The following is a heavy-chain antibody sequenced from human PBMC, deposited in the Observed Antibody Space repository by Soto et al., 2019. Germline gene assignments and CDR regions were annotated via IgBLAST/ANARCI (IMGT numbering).Heavy chain of an antibody. J-gene: IGHJ6*04. CDR2: IYWDDQK. Sequence: QITLKESGPTLVKPTQTLTLTCTFSGFSFTTYGVGVGWIRQAPGKAPEWPALIYWDDQKTFRSSLESRLTITKDTSKDQVVLTITNMDPVDTATYYCTKKGQYHDSSACGRDWYMDVWGKGTTVTVSS. CDR3: TKKGQYHDSSACGRDWYMDV. CDR1: GFSFTTYGVG. D-gene: IGHD2-2*01. V-gene: IGHV2-5*02.